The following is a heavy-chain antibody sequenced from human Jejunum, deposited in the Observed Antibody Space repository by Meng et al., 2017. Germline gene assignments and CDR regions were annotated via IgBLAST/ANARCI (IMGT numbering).Heavy chain of an antibody. D-gene: IGHD3-10*01. CDR1: GFTFSNQS. CDR2: ILDRDGIT. CDR3: ANRAWLES. Sequence: LVESGGCLVQPGGSLRLSFAASGFTFSNQSMSWVRQAPGKGLEWVSVILDRDGITSYADSVKGRFTISRDNSKNTLDLQMSSLRVDDTAVYHCANRAWLESWGQGTLVTVSS. J-gene: IGHJ5*01. V-gene: IGHV3-23*04.